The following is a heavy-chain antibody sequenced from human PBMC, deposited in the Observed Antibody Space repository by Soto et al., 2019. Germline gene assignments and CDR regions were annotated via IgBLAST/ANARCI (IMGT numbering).Heavy chain of an antibody. J-gene: IGHJ4*02. V-gene: IGHV1-69*01. CDR3: SISNSYGRGDF. D-gene: IGHD4-17*01. Sequence: QVQLVQSGAEVKKPGSSVRVSCKASGGTLNSYTISWVRQAPGQGLEWMGGIIPVFGTTDYAQKFQGRVTMTAAQSTGTAYLALFSLRSADTAIYYCSISNSYGRGDFWGQGTLVTVSS. CDR2: IIPVFGTT. CDR1: GGTLNSYT.